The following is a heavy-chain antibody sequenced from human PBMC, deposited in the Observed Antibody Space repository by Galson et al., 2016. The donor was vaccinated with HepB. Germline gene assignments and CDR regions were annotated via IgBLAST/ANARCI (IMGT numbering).Heavy chain of an antibody. CDR3: ARADYDILTDYYITIPPFDY. CDR1: GDSVSRNSAA. J-gene: IGHJ4*02. Sequence: CAISGDSVSRNSAAWNWIRQSPSRGLEWLGRTYYRSKWYNDYAVSVKSRITINPDTSKNQFSLQLNSVTPEDTAIYYCARADYDILTDYYITIPPFDYWGQGTLVTVSS. V-gene: IGHV6-1*01. D-gene: IGHD3-9*01. CDR2: TYYRSKWYN.